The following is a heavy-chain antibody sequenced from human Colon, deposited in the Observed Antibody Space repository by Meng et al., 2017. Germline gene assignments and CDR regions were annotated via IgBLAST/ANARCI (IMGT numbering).Heavy chain of an antibody. J-gene: IGHJ5*02. Sequence: QLRASGPGLEQPSQPLSLTCTVSGGSISSGDYYWSWIRQPPGKGLEWIGYIYYSGSTYSNASLKSRVTISIDRSKNQFSLKLSSVTAADTAVYYCARDRKHYGERGWFDPWGQGTLVTVSS. V-gene: IGHV4-30-4*01. CDR1: GGSISSGDYY. CDR2: IYYSGST. D-gene: IGHD4-17*01. CDR3: ARDRKHYGERGWFDP.